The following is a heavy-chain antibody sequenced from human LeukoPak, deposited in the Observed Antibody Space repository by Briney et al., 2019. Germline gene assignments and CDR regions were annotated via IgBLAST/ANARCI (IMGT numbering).Heavy chain of an antibody. D-gene: IGHD3-9*01. CDR3: ARAAVEYFDSDY. V-gene: IGHV3-21*01. Sequence: GGSLRLSCAASGFTFSSYTMNWVRQAPGKGLEWVSSISSSSSYISYADSVKGRFTISRDNAKKSLYLQMNSLRAEDTAVYYCARAAVEYFDSDYWGQGTLVTVSS. CDR2: ISSSSSYI. J-gene: IGHJ4*02. CDR1: GFTFSSYT.